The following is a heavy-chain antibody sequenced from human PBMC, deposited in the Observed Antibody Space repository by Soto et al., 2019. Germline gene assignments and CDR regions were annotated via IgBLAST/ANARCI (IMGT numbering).Heavy chain of an antibody. CDR1: GGSISSYY. CDR3: ASNSSHWPFFDF. J-gene: IGHJ4*02. D-gene: IGHD6-13*01. V-gene: IGHV4-59*01. Sequence: SSETLSLTCTVSGGSISSYYWSWIRQPPGKGLEWIGYIYYTGLSNSNPSLNSRVTMSVDTSKNQFSLKLSSVTAADTAVYYCASNSSHWPFFDFWGQGTLVTVSS. CDR2: IYYTGLS.